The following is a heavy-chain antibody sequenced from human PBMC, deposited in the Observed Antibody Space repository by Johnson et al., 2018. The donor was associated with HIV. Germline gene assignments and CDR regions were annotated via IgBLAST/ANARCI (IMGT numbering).Heavy chain of an antibody. D-gene: IGHD6-13*01. CDR2: ISYDGSNK. CDR1: GFTFSSYA. Sequence: QVQLVESGGGVVQPGRSLRLSCAASGFTFSSYAMHWVRQAPGKGLEWVAVISYDGSNKYYADSVKGRFTISRDNSKNTLYLQMNSLRAEDTAVYYCAGSERAADVPDAFDIWGQGTMVTV. CDR3: AGSERAADVPDAFDI. J-gene: IGHJ3*02. V-gene: IGHV3-30*04.